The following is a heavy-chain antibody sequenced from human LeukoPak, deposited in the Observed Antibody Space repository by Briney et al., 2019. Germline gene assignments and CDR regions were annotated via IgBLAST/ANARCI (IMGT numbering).Heavy chain of an antibody. Sequence: GGSLRLSCAASGFTFSSYAMSWVRKAPGKGLGWVSAISGSGGSTYYADSVKGRFTISRDNSKNTLYLQMNSLRAEDTAVYYCAKRYRYYFDYWGQGTLVTVSS. CDR1: GFTFSSYA. V-gene: IGHV3-23*01. J-gene: IGHJ4*02. CDR3: AKRYRYYFDY. D-gene: IGHD1-14*01. CDR2: ISGSGGST.